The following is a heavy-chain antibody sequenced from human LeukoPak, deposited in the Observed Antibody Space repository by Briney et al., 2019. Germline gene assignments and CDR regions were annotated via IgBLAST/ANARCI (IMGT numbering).Heavy chain of an antibody. CDR1: GFTFSSYS. CDR2: FYSGGTT. CDR3: ARGGGSGRNYFDY. J-gene: IGHJ4*02. V-gene: IGHV3-53*01. D-gene: IGHD6-19*01. Sequence: GGSLRLSCAASGFTFSSYSMNWVRQAPGKGLEWVSVFYSGGTTNYADSVKGRFTISRDSSKNTLYLQMNSLRAEDTAVYYCARGGGSGRNYFDYWGQGTLVTVSS.